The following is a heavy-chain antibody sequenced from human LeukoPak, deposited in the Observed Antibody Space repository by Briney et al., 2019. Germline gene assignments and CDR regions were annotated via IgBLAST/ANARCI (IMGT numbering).Heavy chain of an antibody. J-gene: IGHJ3*02. V-gene: IGHV1-69*05. Sequence: GASVKVSCKASGGTFSRYAISWVRQAPGQGLEWMGRIIPIFGTANYAQKFQGRVTITTDESTSTAYMELSSLRSEDTAVYYCARVSHRGAFDIWGQGTMVTVSS. CDR1: GGTFSRYA. D-gene: IGHD1-14*01. CDR3: ARVSHRGAFDI. CDR2: IIPIFGTA.